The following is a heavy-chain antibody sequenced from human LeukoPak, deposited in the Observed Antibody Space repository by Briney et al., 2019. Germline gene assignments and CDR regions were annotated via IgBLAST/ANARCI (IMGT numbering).Heavy chain of an antibody. Sequence: SETLSLTCTVSGGSISSASYYWSWIRQPAGKGLEWIGRIYVSGSTNYNPSLKSRVTISVDTSKNQFSLKLSSVTAADTAVYYCARDTLDYDLLTGYSAFDAFDIWGQGTMVTVSS. CDR1: GGSISSASYY. CDR3: ARDTLDYDLLTGYSAFDAFDI. V-gene: IGHV4-61*02. D-gene: IGHD3-9*01. J-gene: IGHJ3*02. CDR2: IYVSGST.